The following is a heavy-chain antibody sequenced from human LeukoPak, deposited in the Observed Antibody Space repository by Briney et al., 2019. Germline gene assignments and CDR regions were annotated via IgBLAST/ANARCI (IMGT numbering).Heavy chain of an antibody. V-gene: IGHV1-2*02. CDR3: ARDGARVGATAFDI. J-gene: IGHJ3*02. Sequence: ASVKVSCKASGYTFTGYYMHWVRQAPGQGLEWMGWINPNSGGTNYAQKFQGRVTMTGDTSISTAYMELSRLRSDDTAVYYCARDGARVGATAFDIWGQGTMVTVSS. CDR2: INPNSGGT. CDR1: GYTFTGYY. D-gene: IGHD1-26*01.